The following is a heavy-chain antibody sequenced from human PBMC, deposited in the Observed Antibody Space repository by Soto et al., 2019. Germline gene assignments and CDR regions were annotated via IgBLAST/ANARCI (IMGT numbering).Heavy chain of an antibody. Sequence: PGGSLSLSCTASGFTFNTHRMHWVGQAPGKGLVWVSRIYFDGITTNYADSVKGRLTVSRDNAKNTVYLHVNTLRDEDTAVYYCARGGAMGVDYWGQGTLVTVSS. J-gene: IGHJ4*02. D-gene: IGHD1-26*01. CDR3: ARGGAMGVDY. CDR2: IYFDGITT. CDR1: GFTFNTHR. V-gene: IGHV3-74*01.